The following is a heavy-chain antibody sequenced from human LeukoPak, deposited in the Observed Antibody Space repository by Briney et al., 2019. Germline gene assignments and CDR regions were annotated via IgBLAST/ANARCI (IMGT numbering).Heavy chain of an antibody. CDR3: AKSSDSGWYDAFDI. Sequence: GGSLRLSCAASGFTFSSYGMHWVRQAPGKGLEWVAFIRYDGNNKFYADSVKGRFTISRDNSKNTLYLQMNSLRAEDTAVYYCAKSSDSGWYDAFDIWGQGTMVTASS. V-gene: IGHV3-30*02. D-gene: IGHD6-19*01. CDR2: IRYDGNNK. CDR1: GFTFSSYG. J-gene: IGHJ3*02.